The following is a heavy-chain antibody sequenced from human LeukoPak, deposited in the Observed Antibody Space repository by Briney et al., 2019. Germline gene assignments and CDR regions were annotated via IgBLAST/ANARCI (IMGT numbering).Heavy chain of an antibody. Sequence: PSQTLSPTCTVSGGSISSGDYYWSWIRQPPGKGLEWIGYIYYSGSTYYNPSLKSRVTISVDTSKNQFSLKLSSVTAADTAVYYCASHKWELPYYFDYWGQGTLVTVSS. D-gene: IGHD1-26*01. CDR2: IYYSGST. CDR3: ASHKWELPYYFDY. V-gene: IGHV4-30-4*08. CDR1: GGSISSGDYY. J-gene: IGHJ4*02.